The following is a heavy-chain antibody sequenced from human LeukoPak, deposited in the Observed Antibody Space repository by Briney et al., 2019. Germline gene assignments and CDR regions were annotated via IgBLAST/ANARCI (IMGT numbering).Heavy chain of an antibody. V-gene: IGHV4-38-2*02. CDR1: GGSISSGYY. CDR2: IYHSGST. J-gene: IGHJ4*02. D-gene: IGHD5-24*01. Sequence: SETLSLTCTVSGGSISSGYYWGWIRQPPGKGLEWIGSIYHSGSTYYNPSLKSRVTISVDTSKNQFSLKLSSVTAADTAVYYCARDGEMATITPFDYWGQGTLVTVSS. CDR3: ARDGEMATITPFDY.